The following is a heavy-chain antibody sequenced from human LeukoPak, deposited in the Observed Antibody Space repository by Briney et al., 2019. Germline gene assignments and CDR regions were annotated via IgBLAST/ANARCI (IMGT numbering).Heavy chain of an antibody. Sequence: PGGSLRLSCVASGFTLSSYGTHWVRQAPGKGLEWVSAISGSGGSTYYADSVKGRFTISRDNSKNTLYLQMNSLRAEDTAVYYCAKDLWSGFDSSGLNWFDPWGQGTLVTVSS. V-gene: IGHV3-23*01. CDR3: AKDLWSGFDSSGLNWFDP. CDR2: ISGSGGST. D-gene: IGHD3-22*01. J-gene: IGHJ5*02. CDR1: GFTLSSYG.